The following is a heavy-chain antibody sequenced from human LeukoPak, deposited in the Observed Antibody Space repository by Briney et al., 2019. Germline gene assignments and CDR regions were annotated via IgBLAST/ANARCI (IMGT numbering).Heavy chain of an antibody. CDR2: IYPGDSDT. CDR1: DYSFTSYW. Sequence: GESLKISCKGSDYSFTSYWIAWVRQMPGKGLEWMGIIYPGDSDTRYSPSFQGQVTISADKSISTAYLQWSSLKASDTAIYYCARTYYYDSSGYYAYWGQGTLVTVSS. J-gene: IGHJ4*02. D-gene: IGHD3-22*01. CDR3: ARTYYYDSSGYYAY. V-gene: IGHV5-51*01.